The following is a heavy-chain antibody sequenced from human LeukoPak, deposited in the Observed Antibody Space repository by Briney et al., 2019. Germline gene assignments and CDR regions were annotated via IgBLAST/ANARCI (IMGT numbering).Heavy chain of an antibody. D-gene: IGHD3-9*01. CDR2: ISAYNGNT. CDR1: GGTFSGYA. J-gene: IGHJ4*02. V-gene: IGHV1-18*01. Sequence: ASVKVSCKASGGTFSGYAISWVRQAPGQGLEWMGWISAYNGNTNYAQKFQGRVTMTTDTSTSTAYMQLRSLRSDDTAVYYCARAGYYDIGNCSPRGPLSSWGQGTLVTVSS. CDR3: ARAGYYDIGNCSPRGPLSS.